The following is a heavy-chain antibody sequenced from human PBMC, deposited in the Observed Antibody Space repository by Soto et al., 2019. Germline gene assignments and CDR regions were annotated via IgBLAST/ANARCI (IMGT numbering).Heavy chain of an antibody. V-gene: IGHV3-7*05. J-gene: IGHJ5*02. Sequence: EVQLVESGGGLVRPGGSLRLSCAASGFTFTTYWMNWVRQAAGKGLEWVATTKQVGSEQYYVDSVKGRFAISRDNAKNSLSLQMNSLRADDTAVYYCARGHYCDYAWGPGTLVTVSS. CDR3: ARGHYCDYA. CDR2: TKQVGSEQ. D-gene: IGHD4-17*01. CDR1: GFTFTTYW.